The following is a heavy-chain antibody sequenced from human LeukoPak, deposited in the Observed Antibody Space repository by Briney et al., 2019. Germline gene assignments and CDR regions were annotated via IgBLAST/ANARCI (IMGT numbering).Heavy chain of an antibody. J-gene: IGHJ5*02. CDR1: GASINSGSNY. CDR3: ARHSPYGSGSIARFDP. V-gene: IGHV4-39*01. D-gene: IGHD3-10*01. CDR2: INHSGST. Sequence: PSETLSLTCRVSGASINSGSNYWGWIRQPPGKGLEWIGEINHSGSTNYNPSLKSRVTISVDTSKNQFSLKLSSVTAADTAVYYCARHSPYGSGSIARFDPWGQGTLVTVSS.